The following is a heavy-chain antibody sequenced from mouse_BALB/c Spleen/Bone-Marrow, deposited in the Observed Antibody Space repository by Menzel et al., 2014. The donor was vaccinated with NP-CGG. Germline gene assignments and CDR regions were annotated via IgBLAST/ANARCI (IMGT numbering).Heavy chain of an antibody. Sequence: QVQLQQSGAELVMPGASVKMSCKASGYTFTDYWMHWVKQRPGQGLEWIGAIDTSDSYTSYNQKFKGKATLTVDESSSTAYMQLSSLTSEDSAVYYCARTGYEYYFDYWGQGTTLTVSS. D-gene: IGHD3-1*01. J-gene: IGHJ2*01. CDR1: GYTFTDYW. CDR2: IDTSDSYT. V-gene: IGHV1-69*01. CDR3: ARTGYEYYFDY.